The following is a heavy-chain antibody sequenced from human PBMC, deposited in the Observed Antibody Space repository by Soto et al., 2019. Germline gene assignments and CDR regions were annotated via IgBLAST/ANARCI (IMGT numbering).Heavy chain of an antibody. Sequence: ASVKVSCKASGYTFTGYYMHWVRQAPGQGLEWMGWINPNSGGTNYAQKFQGRVTMTRDTSTSTAYMELSRLRAEDTAVYYCARDPHRPYDSSGYYYGYWGQGTLVTVSS. CDR2: INPNSGGT. V-gene: IGHV1-2*02. D-gene: IGHD3-22*01. CDR1: GYTFTGYY. J-gene: IGHJ4*02. CDR3: ARDPHRPYDSSGYYYGY.